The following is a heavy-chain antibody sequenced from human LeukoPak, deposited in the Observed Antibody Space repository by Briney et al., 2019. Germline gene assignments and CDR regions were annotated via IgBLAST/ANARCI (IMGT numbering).Heavy chain of an antibody. CDR1: GFTFSSYA. J-gene: IGHJ4*02. V-gene: IGHV3-23*01. D-gene: IGHD1-26*01. CDR2: ISGSGPTP. CDR3: AKDPWYSGSTIPVHFDY. Sequence: PGGSLRLSCAASGFTFSSYAMSWVRQAPGKGLEWVSAISGSGPTPYYADPVQGPFTIPRDNSKNTLYLQMNSLRAEDTAVYYCAKDPWYSGSTIPVHFDYWGQGPLVTVS.